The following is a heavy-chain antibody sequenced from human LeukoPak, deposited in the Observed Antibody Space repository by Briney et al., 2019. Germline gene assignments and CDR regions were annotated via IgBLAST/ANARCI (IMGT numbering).Heavy chain of an antibody. J-gene: IGHJ6*03. CDR2: IYPGDSDT. CDR1: GYSFTSYW. V-gene: IGHV5-51*01. D-gene: IGHD3-22*01. Sequence: GESLKISCKGSGYSFTSYWIGWVRQMPGKGLEWMGIIYPGDSDTRYSPSFQVQVTIWSDKSISTAYLQWSSLKASDTAMYYCARHIASSGYYYQPRHQYYYYYMDVWGKGTTVTVSS. CDR3: ARHIASSGYYYQPRHQYYYYYMDV.